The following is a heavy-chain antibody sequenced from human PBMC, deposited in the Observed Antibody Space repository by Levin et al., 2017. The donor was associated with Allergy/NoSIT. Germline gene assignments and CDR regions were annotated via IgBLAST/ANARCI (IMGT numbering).Heavy chain of an antibody. J-gene: IGHJ6*02. CDR2: IYSGGST. V-gene: IGHV3-53*01. Sequence: GGSLRLSCAASGFTVSSSYMSWVRQAPGKGLDCVSVIYSGGSTYYADSVKGRFTISRDKSKNTLYLQMNSLRAEDTAVYYCARDLGAVGGNYDDGMDGWGQGTTVTVSS. D-gene: IGHD6-19*01. CDR3: ARDLGAVGGNYDDGMDG. CDR1: GFTVSSSY.